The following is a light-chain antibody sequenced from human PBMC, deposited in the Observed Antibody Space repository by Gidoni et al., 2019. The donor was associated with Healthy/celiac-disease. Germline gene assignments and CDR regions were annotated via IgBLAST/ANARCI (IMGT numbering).Light chain of an antibody. CDR1: SSNIGAGYD. CDR3: QSYDSSLSGYVV. Sequence: QSVLTQPPSVSRAPGQRVTISCTGSSSNIGAGYDVHWYQQLPGTAPKLLIYGNSTRPSGVPDRFSGSKSGTSASLAITGLQAEDEADYYCQSYDSSLSGYVVFGGGTKLTVL. CDR2: GNS. V-gene: IGLV1-40*01. J-gene: IGLJ2*01.